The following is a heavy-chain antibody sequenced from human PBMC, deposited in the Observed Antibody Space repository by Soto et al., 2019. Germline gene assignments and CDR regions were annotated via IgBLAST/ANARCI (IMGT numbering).Heavy chain of an antibody. D-gene: IGHD5-12*01. CDR3: ARDRGMATISGLDY. V-gene: IGHV4-30-4*01. CDR2: IYYSGST. J-gene: IGHJ4*02. CDR1: GGSISSGDYY. Sequence: KPSETLSLTCTVSGGSISSGDYYWSWIRQPPGKGLEWIGYIYYSGSTYYNPSLKSRVTISVDTSKNQFSLKLSSVTAADTAVYYCARDRGMATISGLDYWGQGTLVTVSS.